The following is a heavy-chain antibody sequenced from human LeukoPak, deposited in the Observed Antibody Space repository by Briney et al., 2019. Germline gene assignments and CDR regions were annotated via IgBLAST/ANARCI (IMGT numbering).Heavy chain of an antibody. V-gene: IGHV4-39*07. Sequence: PSETLSLTCTVSGGSISSSSYYWGWIRQPPGKGLEWIGSIYYTGSTYYNPSLKSRLTISLDTSRNQFSLRLSSVTAADTAVYYCARRRGTDCSGGSCYIFDYWGQGTLVTVSS. CDR1: GGSISSSSYY. CDR2: IYYTGST. CDR3: ARRRGTDCSGGSCYIFDY. J-gene: IGHJ4*02. D-gene: IGHD2-15*01.